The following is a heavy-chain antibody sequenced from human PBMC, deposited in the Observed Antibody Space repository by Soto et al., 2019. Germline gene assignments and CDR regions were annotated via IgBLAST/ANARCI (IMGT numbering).Heavy chain of an antibody. V-gene: IGHV1-18*01. CDR2: ISPYDGNT. CDR1: GYTFISYG. Sequence: ASVKVSCKASGYTFISYGINWVRQAPGQGLEWMGWISPYDGNTNYAQNLQGRVTMTTDTSTSTAYMELRSLRSDDTAVYYCARPKSAAYYFDYWGQGPLVTVSS. D-gene: IGHD2-2*01. J-gene: IGHJ4*02. CDR3: ARPKSAAYYFDY.